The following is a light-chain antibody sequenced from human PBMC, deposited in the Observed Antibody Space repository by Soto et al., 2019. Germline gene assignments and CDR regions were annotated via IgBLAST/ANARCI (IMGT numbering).Light chain of an antibody. Sequence: QAVVTQPPSVSGAPGQRVTISCTGSSSDIGAGHDVHWYQQLPGTAPKLLIYDNINRPSGVPDRFSGSKSGTSASLAITGLQAEDEADYYCQSYDSSLSALYVFGTGTKLTV. J-gene: IGLJ1*01. V-gene: IGLV1-40*01. CDR2: DNI. CDR3: QSYDSSLSALYV. CDR1: SSDIGAGHD.